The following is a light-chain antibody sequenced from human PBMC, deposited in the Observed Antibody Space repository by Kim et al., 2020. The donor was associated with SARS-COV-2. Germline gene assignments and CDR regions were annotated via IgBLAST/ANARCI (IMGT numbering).Light chain of an antibody. CDR1: QSVSNN. CDR2: GAS. CDR3: QQYNDWRT. J-gene: IGKJ1*01. Sequence: SVSPGERATLSCRASQSVSNNLAWYQQKPGQAPWLLIYGASTRATGIPARFSGSGSGTEFTLTISSLQSGDFGIYFCQQYNDWRTFGQGTKVDIK. V-gene: IGKV3-15*01.